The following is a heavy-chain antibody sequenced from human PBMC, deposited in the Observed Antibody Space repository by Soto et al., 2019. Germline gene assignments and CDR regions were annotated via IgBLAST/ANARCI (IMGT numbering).Heavy chain of an antibody. V-gene: IGHV3-23*01. CDR1: GFTFSSYA. J-gene: IGHJ6*03. CDR3: AKPPRDIVVVPAARAYMDV. CDR2: ISGSGGST. D-gene: IGHD2-2*01. Sequence: EVQLLESGGGLVQPGGSLRLSCAASGFTFSSYAMSWVRQAPGKGLEWVSAISGSGGSTYYADSVKGRFTISRDNSKNTLYLQMNSRRAEDTAVYYCAKPPRDIVVVPAARAYMDVWGKGTTVTVSS.